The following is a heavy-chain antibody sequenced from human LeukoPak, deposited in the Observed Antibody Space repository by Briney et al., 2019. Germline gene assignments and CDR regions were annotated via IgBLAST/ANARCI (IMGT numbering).Heavy chain of an antibody. CDR1: GFTFSSYA. D-gene: IGHD5-24*01. CDR3: AKDAPYVDMATMVKAYFFDY. J-gene: IGHJ4*02. CDR2: ISGSGDNT. V-gene: IGHV3-23*01. Sequence: PGGSLRLSCAASGFTFSSYAMSWVRQAPGKGLEWVSGISGSGDNTYYADSVKGRFTISRDNSKNTLYVQVNSLGTEDTAAYYCAKDAPYVDMATMVKAYFFDYWGQGTLVTVSS.